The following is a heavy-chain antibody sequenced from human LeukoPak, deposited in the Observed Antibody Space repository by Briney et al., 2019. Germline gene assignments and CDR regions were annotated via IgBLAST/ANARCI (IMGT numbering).Heavy chain of an antibody. CDR1: GFSLSTSGVG. CDR3: ARIMPDSSGYYYFDY. Sequence: SGPTLVKPTQTLTLTCTFSGFSLSTSGVGVGWIRQPPGKALEWLALIYWDDDKRYSPSLKSRLTISKDTSKNQVVLTMTNMDPVDTATYYCARIMPDSSGYYYFDYWGQGTLVTVSS. D-gene: IGHD3-22*01. J-gene: IGHJ4*02. CDR2: IYWDDDK. V-gene: IGHV2-5*02.